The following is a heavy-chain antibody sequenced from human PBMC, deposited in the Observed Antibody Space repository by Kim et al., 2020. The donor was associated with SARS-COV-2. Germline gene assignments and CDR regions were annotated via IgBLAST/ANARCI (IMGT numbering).Heavy chain of an antibody. Sequence: GGSLRLFCAASGFTFSSYSMNWVRQAPGKGLEWVSSISSSSSYIYYADSVKGRFTISRDNAKNSLYLQMNSLRAEDTAVYYCARDKDYYDSSGYYDYWGQVTLVTVSS. J-gene: IGHJ4*02. D-gene: IGHD3-22*01. V-gene: IGHV3-21*01. CDR3: ARDKDYYDSSGYYDY. CDR2: ISSSSSYI. CDR1: GFTFSSYS.